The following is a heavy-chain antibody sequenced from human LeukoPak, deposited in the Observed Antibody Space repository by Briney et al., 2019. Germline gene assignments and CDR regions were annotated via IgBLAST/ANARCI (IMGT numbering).Heavy chain of an antibody. D-gene: IGHD5-12*01. CDR2: ISYDGSNK. V-gene: IGHV3-30*03. CDR1: GFTFSSYG. CDR3: ARSGGYSGYDGLNY. Sequence: PGRSLRLSCAASGFTFSSYGMHWVRQAPGKGLEWVAVISYDGSNKYYADSVKGRFTISRDNSKNTLYLQMNSLRAEDTAVYYCARSGGYSGYDGLNYWGQGTLVTVSS. J-gene: IGHJ4*02.